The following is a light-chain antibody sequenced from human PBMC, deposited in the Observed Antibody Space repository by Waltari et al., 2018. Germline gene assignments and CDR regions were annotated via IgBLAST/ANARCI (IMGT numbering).Light chain of an antibody. CDR2: GAS. V-gene: IGKV1-9*01. Sequence: IQLTHSPSSLSASLEDRATITCRASQGISSYLAWYQQKPGKAPNVLIYGASTLQSGVPSRFSGSGSGTDFTLTISSLQPEDFATYYCQQLNSYPLTFGGGTKVEIK. J-gene: IGKJ4*01. CDR3: QQLNSYPLT. CDR1: QGISSY.